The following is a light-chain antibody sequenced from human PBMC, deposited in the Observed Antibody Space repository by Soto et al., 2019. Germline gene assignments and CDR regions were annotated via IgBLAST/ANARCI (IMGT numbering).Light chain of an antibody. Sequence: QSALTQPRSVSGSPGQSVTISCTGTSSDVGGYDYVSWYQHHPGKAPKLMIFDVSKWPSGVPDRFSGSKSGNTASLTISGLQAEDEGDYYCCSYGGGNSWVFGGGTKVTVL. V-gene: IGLV2-11*01. CDR2: DVS. J-gene: IGLJ3*02. CDR3: CSYGGGNSWV. CDR1: SSDVGGYDY.